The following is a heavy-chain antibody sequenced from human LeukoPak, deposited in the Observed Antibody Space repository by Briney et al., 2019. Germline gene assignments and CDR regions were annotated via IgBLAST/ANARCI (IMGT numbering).Heavy chain of an antibody. CDR3: ARDPPYCSSTSCPRYYMDV. V-gene: IGHV4-59*12. CDR2: IYYSGST. Sequence: SETLSLTCTVSGGSISSYYWSWIRQPPGKGLEWFGYIYYSGSTNYNPSLKSRVTISVDTSKNQFSLKLSSVTAADTAVYYCARDPPYCSSTSCPRYYMDVWGKGTTVTVSS. CDR1: GGSISSYY. J-gene: IGHJ6*03. D-gene: IGHD2-2*01.